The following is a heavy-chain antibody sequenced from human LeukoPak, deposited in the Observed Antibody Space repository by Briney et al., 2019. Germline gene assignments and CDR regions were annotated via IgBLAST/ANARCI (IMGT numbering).Heavy chain of an antibody. CDR3: AKAPGLYCGGDCSVDY. D-gene: IGHD2-21*01. V-gene: IGHV3-30*02. CDR1: GFTFSSYG. Sequence: GGSLRLSCAASGFTFSSYGMHWVRQAPGKGLEWVAFIRYDGSNKYYADSVKGRFTISRDNSKNTLYLQMNSLRAEDTAVYYCAKAPGLYCGGDCSVDYWGQGTLVTVSS. CDR2: IRYDGSNK. J-gene: IGHJ4*02.